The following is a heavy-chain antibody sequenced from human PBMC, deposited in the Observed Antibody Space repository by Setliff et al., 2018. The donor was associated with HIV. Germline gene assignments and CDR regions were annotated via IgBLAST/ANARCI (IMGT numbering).Heavy chain of an antibody. Sequence: SETLSLTCAVSGDSMSGYYWSCIRQSPGKKLEWIGYIHTSGSTNYYPDSVKGRFTISRDNSKNTLYLQVNSLRPEDTAVYYRAIARIPTGGTSTSFDYWGQGTLVTVSS. CDR1: GDSMSGYY. D-gene: IGHD1-1*01. CDR3: AIARIPTGGTSTSFDY. V-gene: IGHV4-59*01. J-gene: IGHJ4*02. CDR2: IHTSGST.